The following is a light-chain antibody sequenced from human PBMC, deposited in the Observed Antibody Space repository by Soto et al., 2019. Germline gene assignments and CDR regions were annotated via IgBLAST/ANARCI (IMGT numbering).Light chain of an antibody. Sequence: DIQMTQSPSSLSASVGDRVSITCRASPGISNYLAWYQQKPGKVPKLLIYAASTLQSGVPSRFSGSGSRTDFTLTISSLQPEDVATYYCQRYNTAPLTFGGGTNVEIK. V-gene: IGKV1-27*01. CDR3: QRYNTAPLT. CDR1: PGISNY. CDR2: AAS. J-gene: IGKJ4*01.